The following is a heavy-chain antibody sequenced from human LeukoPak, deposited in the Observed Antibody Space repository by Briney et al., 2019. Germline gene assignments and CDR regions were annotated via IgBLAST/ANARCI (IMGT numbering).Heavy chain of an antibody. J-gene: IGHJ3*02. CDR3: ARDRYMITFGEGAFDI. Sequence: GASVKVSCKASGYTFTGYYIHWVRQAPGQGLEWMGWINPNSGGTNYAQKFQGRVTMTRDTSISTAYMELSRLRSDDTAVYYCARDRYMITFGEGAFDIWGQGTMVTVSS. CDR1: GYTFTGYY. D-gene: IGHD3-16*01. CDR2: INPNSGGT. V-gene: IGHV1-2*02.